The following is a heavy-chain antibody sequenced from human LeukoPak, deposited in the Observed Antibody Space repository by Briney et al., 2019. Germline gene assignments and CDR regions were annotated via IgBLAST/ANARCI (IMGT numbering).Heavy chain of an antibody. CDR2: IKQDGSEK. J-gene: IGHJ4*02. D-gene: IGHD3-16*01. CDR3: ARDHWGYFDY. Sequence: GGSLRLSCGASGVTFSTYWMSWVRQAPGKGREGVANIKQDGSEKYYVDSVKGRFTISRDNAKNSLYLQMNSLRTEDTAVYYCARDHWGYFDYWGQGTLVTVSS. V-gene: IGHV3-7*01. CDR1: GVTFSTYW.